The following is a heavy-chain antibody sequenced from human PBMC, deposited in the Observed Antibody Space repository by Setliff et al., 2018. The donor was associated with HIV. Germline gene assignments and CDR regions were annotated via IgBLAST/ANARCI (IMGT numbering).Heavy chain of an antibody. CDR3: ARGGYHDSNGYPYYLDH. V-gene: IGHV1-18*01. J-gene: IGHJ4*02. Sequence: ASVKVSCKASGYTFTSYGISWVRQAPGQGLEWMGWISAYNGNTDYAQKFQGRITITRDTSANTAYMELSRLRSDDTAVYFCARGGYHDSNGYPYYLDHWGQGTLVTVSS. D-gene: IGHD3-22*01. CDR1: GYTFTSYG. CDR2: ISAYNGNT.